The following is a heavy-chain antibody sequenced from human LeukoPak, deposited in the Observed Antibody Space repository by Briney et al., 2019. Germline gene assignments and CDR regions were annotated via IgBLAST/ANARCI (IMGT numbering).Heavy chain of an antibody. V-gene: IGHV3-7*03. CDR3: ARGGGLDV. CDR1: GFTSSSYW. D-gene: IGHD3-16*01. Sequence: GGSLRLSCAASGFTSSSYWMSWVRQAPGKGLEWVASINHNGNVNYYVDSVKGRFTISRDNAKNSLYLQMSNLRAEDTAVYFCARGGGLDVWGQGATVTVSS. CDR2: INHNGNVN. J-gene: IGHJ6*02.